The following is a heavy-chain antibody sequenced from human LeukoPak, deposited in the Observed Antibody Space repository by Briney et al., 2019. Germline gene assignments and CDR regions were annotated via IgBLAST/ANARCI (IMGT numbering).Heavy chain of an antibody. CDR3: ARGGSYSYGSLDY. D-gene: IGHD5-18*01. V-gene: IGHV4-59*01. CDR2: IYSSGNT. J-gene: IGHJ4*02. Sequence: SETLSLTCTVSGGSISSYYWSWIRQPPGEGLEWIGYIYSSGNTNYNPSLKGRVTISVDTSKNQFFLKLSSVTAADTAVYYCARGGSYSYGSLDYWGLRTLVTVSS. CDR1: GGSISSYY.